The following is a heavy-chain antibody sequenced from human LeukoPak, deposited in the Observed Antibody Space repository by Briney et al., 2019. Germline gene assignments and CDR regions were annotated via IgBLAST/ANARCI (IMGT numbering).Heavy chain of an antibody. CDR2: IYYSGST. D-gene: IGHD5-24*01. CDR3: ARGDGYNWGAFDI. V-gene: IGHV4-59*01. J-gene: IGHJ3*02. Sequence: SETLSLTCTVSGGSISGYYWSWIRQPPGKGLEWIGYIYYSGSTNYNPSLKSRVTISVDTSKNQFSLKLSSVTAADTAVYYCARGDGYNWGAFDIWGQGTMVTVSS. CDR1: GGSISGYY.